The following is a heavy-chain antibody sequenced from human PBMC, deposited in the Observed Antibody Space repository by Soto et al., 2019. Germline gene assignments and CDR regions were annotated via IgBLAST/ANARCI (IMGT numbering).Heavy chain of an antibody. CDR3: ARVYVGIAVAGVLGY. D-gene: IGHD6-19*01. CDR1: GYTFTSYA. Sequence: GASVKVSCKASGYTFTSYAMHWVRQAPGQRLEWMGWINAGNGNTKYSQKFQGRVTITRDTSASTAYMELSSLRSEDTAVYYCARVYVGIAVAGVLGYWGQGTLVTVSS. J-gene: IGHJ4*02. CDR2: INAGNGNT. V-gene: IGHV1-3*01.